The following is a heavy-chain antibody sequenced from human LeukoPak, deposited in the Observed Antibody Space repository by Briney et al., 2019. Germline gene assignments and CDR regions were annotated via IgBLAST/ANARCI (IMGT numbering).Heavy chain of an antibody. CDR3: ARGLAGAVAGTSRNYYYYYYMDV. CDR2: ISAYNGNT. CDR1: GYTFTSYG. J-gene: IGHJ6*03. V-gene: IGHV1-18*01. Sequence: GASVKVSCKASGYTFTSYGISWVRQAPGQGLEWMGWISAYNGNTNYAQKLQGRVTMTTDTSTSTAYMELRSLRSDDTAVYYCARGLAGAVAGTSRNYYYYYYMDVWGKGTTVTVSS. D-gene: IGHD6-19*01.